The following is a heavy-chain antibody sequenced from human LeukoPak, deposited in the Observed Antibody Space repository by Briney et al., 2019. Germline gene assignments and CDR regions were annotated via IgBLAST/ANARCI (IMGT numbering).Heavy chain of an antibody. V-gene: IGHV4-39*02. Sequence: SETLSLTCTVSGGSISSSSYYWGWIRQPPGKGLEWIESIYYSGSTYYNPSLKSRVTISVDTAKNQFSLKLSSVTAADTAVYYCARDLQAYYYYYMDVWGKGTTVTVSS. D-gene: IGHD1-1*01. J-gene: IGHJ6*03. CDR2: IYYSGST. CDR3: ARDLQAYYYYYMDV. CDR1: GGSISSSSYY.